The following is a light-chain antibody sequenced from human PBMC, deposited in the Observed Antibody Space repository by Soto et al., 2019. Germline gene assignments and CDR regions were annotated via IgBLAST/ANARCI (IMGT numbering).Light chain of an antibody. V-gene: IGKV3D-15*01. CDR1: QSVRTK. CDR3: QPYNTYST. Sequence: VMTQSPATLSVSTGERATLSCRASQSVRTKLAWYQQKPGQAPRLLIYGASSRATGIPDRFSGIGSGTLFPLTISSMKPDDFATDYCQPYNTYSTFGQGTRLEIK. CDR2: GAS. J-gene: IGKJ5*01.